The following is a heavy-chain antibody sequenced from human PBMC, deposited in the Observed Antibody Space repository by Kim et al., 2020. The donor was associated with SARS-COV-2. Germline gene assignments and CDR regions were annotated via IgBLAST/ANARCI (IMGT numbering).Heavy chain of an antibody. Sequence: GGSLRLSCAASGFTFSSYGMHWVRQAPGKGLEWVAVISYDGSNKYYADSVKGRFTISRDNSKNTLYLQMNSLRAEDTAVYYCAKGGTFLEWLLLFYWGQGTLVTVSS. V-gene: IGHV3-30*18. CDR3: AKGGTFLEWLLLFY. D-gene: IGHD3-3*02. J-gene: IGHJ4*02. CDR1: GFTFSSYG. CDR2: ISYDGSNK.